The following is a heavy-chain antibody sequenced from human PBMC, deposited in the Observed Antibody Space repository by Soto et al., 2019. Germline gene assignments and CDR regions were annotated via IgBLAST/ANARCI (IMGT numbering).Heavy chain of an antibody. D-gene: IGHD3-16*01. CDR1: GDSISSSCYY. J-gene: IGHJ6*02. V-gene: IGHV4-39*01. CDR2: IYYSGYT. Sequence: TSETLSLTCTVSGDSISSSCYYWGWIRQPPGEGLEWIGSIYYSGYTYYNPSLKSRVTISVDTSKNQFSLKLSSVTAADTAVYYCARHNGPLYVGYYYDMDVWGQGTTVTVSS. CDR3: ARHNGPLYVGYYYDMDV.